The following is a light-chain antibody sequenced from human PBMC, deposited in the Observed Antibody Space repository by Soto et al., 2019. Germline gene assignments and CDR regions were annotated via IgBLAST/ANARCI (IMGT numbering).Light chain of an antibody. V-gene: IGLV2-14*01. J-gene: IGLJ2*01. CDR3: SSYTSRNTLL. CDR2: EVS. Sequence: QSALTQPASVSGSPGQSITISCTGTSSDVGAYNYVSWYQQHPGKVPKLIIYEVSNRPSGVSDRFSGSKSGNTASLTISGLQAEDEADYYCSSYTSRNTLLFGGGTKLTVL. CDR1: SSDVGAYNY.